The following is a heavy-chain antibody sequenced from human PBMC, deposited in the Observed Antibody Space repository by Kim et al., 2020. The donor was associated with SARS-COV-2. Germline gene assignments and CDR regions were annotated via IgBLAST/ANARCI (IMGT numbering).Heavy chain of an antibody. V-gene: IGHV3-43*01. Sequence: GGSLRLSCAASGFTFDDYTMHWVRQAPGKGLEWVSLISWDGGSTYYADSVKGRFTISRDNSKNSLYLQMNSLRTEDTALYYCAKAQDIVVVPAAKEDAFDIWGQGTMVTVSS. CDR3: AKAQDIVVVPAAKEDAFDI. D-gene: IGHD2-2*01. CDR2: ISWDGGST. J-gene: IGHJ3*02. CDR1: GFTFDDYT.